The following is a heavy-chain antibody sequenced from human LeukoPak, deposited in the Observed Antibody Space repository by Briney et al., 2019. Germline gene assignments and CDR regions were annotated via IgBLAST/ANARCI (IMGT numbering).Heavy chain of an antibody. CDR1: GGSISSGGYS. CDR3: ARGGYCSSTSCYVTNWFDP. J-gene: IGHJ5*02. V-gene: IGHV4-30-2*01. Sequence: KSSETLSLTCAVSGGSISSGGYSWSWIRQPPGKDLEWIGYIYHSGSTYYNPSLKSRVTISVDRSKNQFSLKLSSVTAADTAVYYCARGGYCSSTSCYVTNWFDPWGQGTLVTVSS. CDR2: IYHSGST. D-gene: IGHD2-2*01.